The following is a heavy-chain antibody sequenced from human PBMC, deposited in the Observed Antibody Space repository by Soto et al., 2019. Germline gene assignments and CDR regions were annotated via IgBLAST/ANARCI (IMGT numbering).Heavy chain of an antibody. CDR3: ARDPSVIAAALFSGMDV. Sequence: ASVKVSCKASGYTFTGYYMRWVRQAPGQGLEWMGWINPNSGGTNYAQKFQGRVTMTRDTSISTAYMELSRLRSDDTAVYYCARDPSVIAAALFSGMDVWGQGTTVTVSS. V-gene: IGHV1-2*02. D-gene: IGHD6-13*01. CDR1: GYTFTGYY. CDR2: INPNSGGT. J-gene: IGHJ6*02.